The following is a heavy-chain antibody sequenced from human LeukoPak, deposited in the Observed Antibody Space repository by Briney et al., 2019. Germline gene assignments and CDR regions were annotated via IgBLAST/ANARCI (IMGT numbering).Heavy chain of an antibody. D-gene: IGHD2-2*01. Sequence: GGSLRLSCAASGFTFTTNWMTWVRQAPGKGLEWVATINQDGSEKYYVDSVKGRFTISRDNAKNSLFLQMNSLRAEDTAVYHCARGVLNPQLYGYWGQGTLVTVSS. V-gene: IGHV3-7*01. CDR3: ARGVLNPQLYGY. CDR1: GFTFTTNW. CDR2: INQDGSEK. J-gene: IGHJ4*02.